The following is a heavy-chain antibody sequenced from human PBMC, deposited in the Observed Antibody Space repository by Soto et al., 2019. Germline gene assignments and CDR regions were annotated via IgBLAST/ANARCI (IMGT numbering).Heavy chain of an antibody. CDR2: IYWDDDK. Sequence: QITLKESGPTLVKPTQTLTLTCTFSGFSLSTSGVGVGWIRQPPGKALEWLALIYWDDDKRYSPSLKSRLTITKDTSKHQVVLTMTNMDPVDTAAYYCAHSQGRQLVLNWFDPWGQGTLVTVSS. V-gene: IGHV2-5*02. CDR3: AHSQGRQLVLNWFDP. D-gene: IGHD6-6*01. J-gene: IGHJ5*02. CDR1: GFSLSTSGVG.